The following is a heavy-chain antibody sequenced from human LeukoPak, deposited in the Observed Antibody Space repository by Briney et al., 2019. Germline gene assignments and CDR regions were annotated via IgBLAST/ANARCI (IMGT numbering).Heavy chain of an antibody. CDR2: IYPGDSDT. V-gene: IGHV5-51*01. CDR1: GYSFTSHW. Sequence: GESLKISCKGSGYSFTSHWIGWVRQMPGKGLEWTGIIYPGDSDTRYSPSFQGQVTISADRSISTAYLQWSSLKASDPAMYYCARDPYNSGWYDYWGQGTLVTVSS. CDR3: ARDPYNSGWYDY. D-gene: IGHD6-19*01. J-gene: IGHJ4*02.